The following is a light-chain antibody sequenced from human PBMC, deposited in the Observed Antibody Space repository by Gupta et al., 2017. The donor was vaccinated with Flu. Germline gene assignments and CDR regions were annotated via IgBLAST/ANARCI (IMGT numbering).Light chain of an antibody. CDR3: MKGTHWPT. CDR1: QSLVPSNGNTY. V-gene: IGKV2-30*02. CDR2: RVS. J-gene: IGKJ1*01. Sequence: PGTLGQPAAISCRSSQSLVPSNGNTYWTGFQQRPGQSPRRRSYRVSKRDSGVPDRVSGSGSGTDFTLKISRVEAEEVGVYDCMKGTHWPTFGQGTKVEIK.